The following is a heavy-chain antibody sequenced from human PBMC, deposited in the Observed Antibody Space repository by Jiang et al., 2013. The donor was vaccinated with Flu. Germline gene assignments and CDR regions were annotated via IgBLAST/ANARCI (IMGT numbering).Heavy chain of an antibody. CDR2: MCHSGHS. V-gene: IGHV4-59*11. CDR1: GVSISSHC. J-gene: IGHJ5*02. Sequence: GSGLVKPSETLSLTCTVSGVSISSHCWNWIRQSPGRGLEWIGFMCHSGHSLYNPALKSRVTMSVDASKSQSSLKLNSVTDADTAVYFCARWNDP. D-gene: IGHD1-1*01. CDR3: ARWNDP.